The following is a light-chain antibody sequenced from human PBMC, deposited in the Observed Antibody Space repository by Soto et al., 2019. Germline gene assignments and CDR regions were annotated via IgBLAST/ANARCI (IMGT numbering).Light chain of an antibody. CDR1: QSISSW. J-gene: IGKJ2*01. V-gene: IGKV1-5*03. CDR3: QQYSSWYT. Sequence: DIQMTQSPSTLSASVGDRVTITCRASQSISSWLAWYQQKPGKAPKVLIYKASSLESGVPSRFSGSGSGTEFTLTISSLQPDDFATYYCQQYSSWYTFGQGTKLEIK. CDR2: KAS.